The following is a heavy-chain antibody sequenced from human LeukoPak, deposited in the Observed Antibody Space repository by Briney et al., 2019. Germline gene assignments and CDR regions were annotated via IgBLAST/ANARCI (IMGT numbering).Heavy chain of an antibody. D-gene: IGHD5-18*01. CDR3: ARHLSGITGYTYGRGIDY. CDR1: GFSFSSYW. Sequence: GGSLRLSCAASGFSFSSYWMSWVRQAPGKGLEWVANIKKDGSEKYYVDSVKGRFTISRDNAKTSLYLQMNSLRAEDTAVYYCARHLSGITGYTYGRGIDYWGQGTLVTVSS. J-gene: IGHJ4*02. CDR2: IKKDGSEK. V-gene: IGHV3-7*01.